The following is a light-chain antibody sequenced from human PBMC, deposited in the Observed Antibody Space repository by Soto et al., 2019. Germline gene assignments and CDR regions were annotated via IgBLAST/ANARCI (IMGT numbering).Light chain of an antibody. V-gene: IGKV1-5*03. CDR3: QQYYSYSVT. Sequence: DIQMTQSPSTLSASVGDRVTITCRASQSVSSWLAWYQQKPGKAPNLLIYRASNLESGVPSRFSGSGSGTEFTLTISSLQPDDFATYYCQQYYSYSVTFGQGTKVEIK. CDR1: QSVSSW. CDR2: RAS. J-gene: IGKJ1*01.